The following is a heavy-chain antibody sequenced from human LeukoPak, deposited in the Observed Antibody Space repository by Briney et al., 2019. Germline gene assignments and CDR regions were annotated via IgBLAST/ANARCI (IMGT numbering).Heavy chain of an antibody. V-gene: IGHV3-7*01. D-gene: IGHD3-10*01. J-gene: IGHJ4*02. CDR1: GFTFSSYW. CDR3: ARAGGYYYGSGSFNY. CDR2: IKQDGSEK. Sequence: GGSLRLSCAASGFTFSSYWMSWVRQAPGKGLEWVANIKQDGSEKYYVDSVKGRFTISRDSAKNSLYLQMNSLRAEDTAVYYCARAGGYYYGSGSFNYWGQGTLVTVSS.